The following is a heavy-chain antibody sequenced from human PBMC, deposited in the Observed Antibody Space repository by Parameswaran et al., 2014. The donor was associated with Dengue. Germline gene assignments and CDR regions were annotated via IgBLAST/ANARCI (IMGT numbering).Heavy chain of an antibody. J-gene: IGHJ3*02. CDR3: VRQSHRSSGYCSTSSCYWGTFNN. CDR2: IDFGGST. Sequence: WIRQPPGKSLEWIGSIDFGGSTYLNPSLKSRVTISLDTSKNQLSLRLNSVTAADTAVYYCVRQSHRSSGYCSTSSCYWGTFNNWGQGTMVTVSS. D-gene: IGHD2-2*01. V-gene: IGHV4-39*01.